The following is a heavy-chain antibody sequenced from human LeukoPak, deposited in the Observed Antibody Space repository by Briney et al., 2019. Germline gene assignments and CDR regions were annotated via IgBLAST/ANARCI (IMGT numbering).Heavy chain of an antibody. J-gene: IGHJ4*02. Sequence: SETLSLTCAVSGGSFSGYYWTWIRQPPGKGLEWIGEINHSGNANYNPSLKSRVTISLDMSENHFSLKLTSVTAADTAVYYCARSQSPGIVGAQAFDYWGQGTLVTVSS. CDR2: INHSGNA. CDR3: ARSQSPGIVGAQAFDY. V-gene: IGHV4-34*01. D-gene: IGHD1-26*01. CDR1: GGSFSGYY.